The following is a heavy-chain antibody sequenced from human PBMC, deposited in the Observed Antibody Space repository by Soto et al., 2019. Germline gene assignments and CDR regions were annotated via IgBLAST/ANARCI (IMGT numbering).Heavy chain of an antibody. D-gene: IGHD2-2*01. V-gene: IGHV1-18*01. CDR1: GYTFTSYG. CDR3: ARRGYCSSTSCPYNWFDP. J-gene: IGHJ5*02. CDR2: ISAYNGNT. Sequence: VASVKVSCKASGYTFTSYGISWVRQAPGQGLEWMGWISAYNGNTNYAQKLQGRVTMTTDTSTSTAYMELRSLRSDDTAVYYCARRGYCSSTSCPYNWFDPWGQGTLVTVSS.